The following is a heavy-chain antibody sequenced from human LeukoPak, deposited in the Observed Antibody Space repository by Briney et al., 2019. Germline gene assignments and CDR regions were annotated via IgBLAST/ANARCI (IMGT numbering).Heavy chain of an antibody. V-gene: IGHV4-59*08. D-gene: IGHD3-9*01. Sequence: SETLSLTYSVSGGSMNRSYWSWIRQSPGKGLEWIGYIYYSGSTNYNPSLKSRVTISVDTSKNQFSLKLSSVTAADTAVYYCARQVWLQPFAAWGQGTLVTVSS. CDR2: IYYSGST. CDR1: GGSMNRSY. CDR3: ARQVWLQPFAA. J-gene: IGHJ5*02.